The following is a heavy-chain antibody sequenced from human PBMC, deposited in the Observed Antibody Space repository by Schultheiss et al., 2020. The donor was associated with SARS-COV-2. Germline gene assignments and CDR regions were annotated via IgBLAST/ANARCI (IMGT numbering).Heavy chain of an antibody. CDR1: GFTFSSYA. CDR3: VRASCSGVRCYH. D-gene: IGHD2-15*01. CDR2: ISYDGSNK. Sequence: GGSLRLSCAASGFTFSSYAMHWVRQAPGKGLEWVAVISYDGSNKYYADSVKGRFTISRHNSKNTLYLQMNSVRAEDTAVYYCVRASCSGVRCYHWGQGTLVTVSS. V-gene: IGHV3-30*14. J-gene: IGHJ5*02.